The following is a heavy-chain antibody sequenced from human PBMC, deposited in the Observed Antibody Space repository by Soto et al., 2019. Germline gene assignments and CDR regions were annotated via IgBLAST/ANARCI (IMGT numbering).Heavy chain of an antibody. V-gene: IGHV3-23*01. Sequence: PGGSLRLSCAASGFTFSSYAMAWVRQAPGKGLEWVSGIGGSAGGTYYADSVKGRFTISRDNSKNTLYLQMNSLRADDTALYYCAKDHVGGLPDAFDIWGQGTMVTVSS. J-gene: IGHJ3*02. CDR1: GFTFSSYA. D-gene: IGHD1-26*01. CDR2: IGGSAGGT. CDR3: AKDHVGGLPDAFDI.